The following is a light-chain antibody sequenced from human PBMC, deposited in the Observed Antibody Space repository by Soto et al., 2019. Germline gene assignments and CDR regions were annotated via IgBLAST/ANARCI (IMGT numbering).Light chain of an antibody. CDR2: GAS. Sequence: EILLTQSPGTLSLSPGERATLSCRASQSVSSSYLAWYQQKPGQAPRLLIYGASSRATGIPDRFSGSGSGTDFTLTISRLEPEDFAVYYCQQYGSSPPTFVQGNKVEIK. CDR3: QQYGSSPPT. J-gene: IGKJ1*01. V-gene: IGKV3-20*01. CDR1: QSVSSSY.